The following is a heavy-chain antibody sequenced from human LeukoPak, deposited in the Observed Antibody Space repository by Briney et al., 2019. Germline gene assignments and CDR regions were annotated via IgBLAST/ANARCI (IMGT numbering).Heavy chain of an antibody. D-gene: IGHD5-12*01. CDR2: IYPGDSDT. Sequence: GESLQISCKGSGYSFTSYWIGWVRQMPGKGLEWMGIIYPGDSDTRYSPSFQGQVTISADKSISTAYLQWSSLKASDTAMYYCARRRIRGYDWAYNWFDPWGQGTLVTVSS. V-gene: IGHV5-51*01. CDR1: GYSFTSYW. CDR3: ARRRIRGYDWAYNWFDP. J-gene: IGHJ5*02.